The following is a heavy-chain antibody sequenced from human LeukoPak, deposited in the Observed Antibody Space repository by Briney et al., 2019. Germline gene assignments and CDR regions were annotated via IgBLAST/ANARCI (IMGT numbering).Heavy chain of an antibody. CDR1: GFTFDDYA. V-gene: IGHV3-9*01. J-gene: IGHJ4*02. Sequence: GGSLRLSCAASGFTFDDYAMPWVRQAPGKGLEWVSGISWNSGSIGYADSVKGRFTISRDNAKNSLYLQMNSLRAEDTALYYCAKAPGFKKYQLLFYFDYWGQGTLVTVSS. CDR2: ISWNSGSI. CDR3: AKAPGFKKYQLLFYFDY. D-gene: IGHD2-2*01.